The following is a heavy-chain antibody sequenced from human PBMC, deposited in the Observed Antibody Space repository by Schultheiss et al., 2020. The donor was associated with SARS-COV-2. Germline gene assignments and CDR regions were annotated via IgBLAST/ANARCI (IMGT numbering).Heavy chain of an antibody. CDR2: ISYDGSNK. J-gene: IGHJ4*02. CDR3: ARSYDFWSGRELDY. CDR1: GFTFSSYA. Sequence: GGSLRLSCAASGFTFSSYAMHWVRQAPGKGLEWVAVISYDGSNKYYADSVKGRFTISRDNSKNTLYLQMNSLRAEDTAVYYCARSYDFWSGRELDYWGQGTLVTVSS. D-gene: IGHD3-3*01. V-gene: IGHV3-30-3*01.